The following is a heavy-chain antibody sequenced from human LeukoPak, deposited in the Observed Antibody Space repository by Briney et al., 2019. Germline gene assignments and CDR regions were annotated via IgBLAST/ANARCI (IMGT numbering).Heavy chain of an antibody. V-gene: IGHV3-23*01. CDR1: GFTFNNYA. CDR2: ISAGGTST. D-gene: IGHD3-22*01. Sequence: PGGSLRLSCAASGFTFNNYAMNWVRQVPGKGLEWVSAISAGGTSTYFADSVQGRFTLSRDNSKNTLYLQMNSLRAEDTAVYYCAKARDSSGYYPFDYWGHGTLVTVSS. CDR3: AKARDSSGYYPFDY. J-gene: IGHJ4*01.